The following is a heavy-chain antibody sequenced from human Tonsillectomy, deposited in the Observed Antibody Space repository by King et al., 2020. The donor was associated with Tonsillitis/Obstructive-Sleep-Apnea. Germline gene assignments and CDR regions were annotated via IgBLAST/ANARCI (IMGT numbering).Heavy chain of an antibody. V-gene: IGHV4-34*01. CDR2: INHSGST. J-gene: IGHJ3*02. CDR3: ARPRTSYSSSWYGAFDI. CDR1: GGSFSGYY. D-gene: IGHD6-13*01. Sequence: VQLQQWGAGLLKPSETLSLTCAVYGGSFSGYYWGWIRQPPGKGLEWIGEINHSGSTNYNPSLKSRVTISVDTSKNQFSLKLSSVTAADTAVYYFARPRTSYSSSWYGAFDIWGQGTMVTVSS.